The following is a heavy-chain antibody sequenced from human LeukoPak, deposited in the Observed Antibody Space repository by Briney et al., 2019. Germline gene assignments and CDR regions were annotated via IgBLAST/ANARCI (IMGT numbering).Heavy chain of an antibody. D-gene: IGHD2-15*01. CDR1: GGSISSSSYY. CDR3: ARGGTYCSGGSCYSGPPLYYMDV. J-gene: IGHJ6*03. V-gene: IGHV4-39*07. CDR2: IYYSGST. Sequence: SETLSLTCTVSGGSISSSSYYWGWIRQPPGKGLEWIGSIYYSGSTYYNPSLKSRVTISVDTSKNQFSPKLSSVTAADTAVYYCARGGTYCSGGSCYSGPPLYYMDVWGKGTTVTISS.